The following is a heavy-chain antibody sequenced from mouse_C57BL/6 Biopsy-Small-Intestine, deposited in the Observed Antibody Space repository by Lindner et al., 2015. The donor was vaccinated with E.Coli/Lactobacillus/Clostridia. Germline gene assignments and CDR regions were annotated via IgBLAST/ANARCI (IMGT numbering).Heavy chain of an antibody. D-gene: IGHD2-5*01. Sequence: VQLQESGAEMVRPGASVKLSCKASGYTFTSYWIHWVKQRPGQGLEWIGKIDPSDSETHYNQNFKDKATLTVDKSSSTAYMQLNSLTSEDSAVYYCARAYYSNSRYFDVWGAGTTVTVSS. CDR1: GYTFTSYW. CDR3: ARAYYSNSRYFDV. J-gene: IGHJ1*01. CDR2: IDPSDSET. V-gene: IGHV1-52*01.